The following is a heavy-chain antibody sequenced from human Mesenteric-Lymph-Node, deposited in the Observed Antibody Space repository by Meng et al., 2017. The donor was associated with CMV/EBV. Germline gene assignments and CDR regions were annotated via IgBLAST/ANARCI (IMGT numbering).Heavy chain of an antibody. V-gene: IGHV3-21*01. CDR3: ARLLGYCSSTSCYSDY. Sequence: GSLKISCAASGFTFSSYSMNWVRQAPGKGLEWVSSISSSSSYIYYADSVKGRFTISRDNAKNSLYLQMNSLRAEDTAVYYCARLLGYCSSTSCYSDYWGQGTLVTVSS. CDR1: GFTFSSYS. CDR2: ISSSSSYI. J-gene: IGHJ4*02. D-gene: IGHD2-2*01.